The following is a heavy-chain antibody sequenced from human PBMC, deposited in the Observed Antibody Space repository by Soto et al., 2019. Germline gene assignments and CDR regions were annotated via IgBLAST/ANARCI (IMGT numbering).Heavy chain of an antibody. CDR2: IIPIFGTA. J-gene: IGHJ1*01. CDR3: ARVEYCSGGSCYSGWYFQH. CDR1: GGTFSSYA. D-gene: IGHD2-15*01. V-gene: IGHV1-69*01. Sequence: QVQLVQSGAEVKKPGSSVKVSCKASGGTFSSYAISWVRQAPGQGLEWRGGIIPIFGTANYAQKFQGRVTITADESTSTAYMELSSLRSEDTAVYYCARVEYCSGGSCYSGWYFQHWGQGTLVTVSS.